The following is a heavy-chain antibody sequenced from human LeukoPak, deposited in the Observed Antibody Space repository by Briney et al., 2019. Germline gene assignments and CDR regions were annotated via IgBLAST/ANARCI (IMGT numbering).Heavy chain of an antibody. CDR3: ARDYYRWGATAMVL. CDR1: GFTFSSYE. Sequence: PGGSLRLSCAASGFTFSSYEMNWVRQAPGKGLEWVSYISSSGSTIYYADSVKGRFTISRDNAKNSLYLQMNSLRAEDTAVYYCARDYYRWGATAMVLWGQGTLVTVSS. CDR2: ISSSGSTI. J-gene: IGHJ4*02. D-gene: IGHD5-18*01. V-gene: IGHV3-48*03.